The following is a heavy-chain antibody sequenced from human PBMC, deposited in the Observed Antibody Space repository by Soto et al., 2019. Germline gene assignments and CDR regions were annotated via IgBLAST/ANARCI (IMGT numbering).Heavy chain of an antibody. CDR1: GFTFSSYW. V-gene: IGHV3-74*01. D-gene: IGHD3-9*01. CDR3: ARAYYDILTGYYYFDY. Sequence: PGGSLRLSCAASGFTFSSYWMHWVRQAPGKGLVWVSRINSDGSSTSYADSVKGRFTISRDNAKNTLYLQMNSLRAEDTAVYYCARAYYDILTGYYYFDYWGQGTLVTVSS. CDR2: INSDGSST. J-gene: IGHJ4*02.